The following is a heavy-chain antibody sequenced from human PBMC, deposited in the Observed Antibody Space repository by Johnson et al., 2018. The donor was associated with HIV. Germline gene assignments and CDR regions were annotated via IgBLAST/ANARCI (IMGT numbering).Heavy chain of an antibody. CDR1: GFTFSDHY. Sequence: QVQLVESGGGLVKPGGSLRLSCAASGFTFSDHYMSWIRQAPGKGLEWVAVISYDGSNKYYADSVKGRFTISRDNSKNTLYLQMNSLRAEDTAVYYCARDSTPWGDDYVDYAFDIWGQGTLVTVSS. CDR2: ISYDGSNK. J-gene: IGHJ3*02. D-gene: IGHD4/OR15-4a*01. CDR3: ARDSTPWGDDYVDYAFDI. V-gene: IGHV3-30*04.